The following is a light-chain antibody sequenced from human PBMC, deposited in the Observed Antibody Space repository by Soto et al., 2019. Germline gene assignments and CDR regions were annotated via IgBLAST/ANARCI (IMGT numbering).Light chain of an antibody. CDR3: QQYCTSRT. Sequence: EFVLTQSPGTLSLSPGERATLSCRASQRVSGSYLAWYQQKPGQDPRLLNYDASSRATGIPDRLSGSESGTDFTLTFNRLEPEDFAVYYCQQYCTSRTFGQGTKV. CDR1: QRVSGSY. J-gene: IGKJ1*01. V-gene: IGKV3-20*01. CDR2: DAS.